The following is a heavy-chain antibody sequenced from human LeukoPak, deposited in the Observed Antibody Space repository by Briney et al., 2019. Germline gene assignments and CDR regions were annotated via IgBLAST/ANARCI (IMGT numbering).Heavy chain of an antibody. Sequence: NPSETLSLTCTVSGGSISSGDYYWSWIRQPPGKGLEWIGYIYYSGSTYYNPSLKSRVTISVDTSKNQFSLKLSSVTAADTAVYYCARYSYGRPFDYWGQGTLVTVSS. J-gene: IGHJ4*02. CDR1: GGSISSGDYY. CDR2: IYYSGST. CDR3: ARYSYGRPFDY. V-gene: IGHV4-30-4*01. D-gene: IGHD5-18*01.